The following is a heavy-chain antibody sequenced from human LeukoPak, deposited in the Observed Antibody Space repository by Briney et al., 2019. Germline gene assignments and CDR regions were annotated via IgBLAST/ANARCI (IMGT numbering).Heavy chain of an antibody. Sequence: ASVKVSCKASGYTFTSYGISWVRQAPGQGLEWMGWISAYNGNTNYAQKLQGRVTMTTDTSTSTAYMELRSLRSDDTAVYYCARDQSYDNRKAVAGLYWGQGTLVTVSS. D-gene: IGHD6-19*01. CDR3: ARDQSYDNRKAVAGLY. V-gene: IGHV1-18*01. J-gene: IGHJ4*02. CDR1: GYTFTSYG. CDR2: ISAYNGNT.